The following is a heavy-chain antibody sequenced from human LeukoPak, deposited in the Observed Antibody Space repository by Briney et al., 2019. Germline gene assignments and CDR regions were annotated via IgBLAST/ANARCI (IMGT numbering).Heavy chain of an antibody. D-gene: IGHD6-19*01. V-gene: IGHV4-31*03. CDR3: ARAAGSGWYYFDY. CDR2: IYNSRST. CDR1: ARSISSVGYY. Sequence: SETLSLTCTLSARSISSVGYYWSWIRQHPGKGLEWIWYIYNSRSTYYKPSLKSRVNISVDTSKIQFSMKLSSVTAADTAVYYCARAAGSGWYYFDYWGQGTLVTVSS. J-gene: IGHJ4*02.